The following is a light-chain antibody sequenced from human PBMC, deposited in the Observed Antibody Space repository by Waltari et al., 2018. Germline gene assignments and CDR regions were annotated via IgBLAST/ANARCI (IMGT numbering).Light chain of an antibody. Sequence: HSALTQPASVSGSPGQSITISCTGTSSDIGAYPSVSCYQQHPGKAPKLILYNVSARPSGVSNRFSGSKSGNTASLTISGLQPEDEADYYCSSYTSTISLDVFGSGTKVTVL. CDR2: NVS. J-gene: IGLJ1*01. CDR3: SSYTSTISLDV. CDR1: SSDIGAYPS. V-gene: IGLV2-14*03.